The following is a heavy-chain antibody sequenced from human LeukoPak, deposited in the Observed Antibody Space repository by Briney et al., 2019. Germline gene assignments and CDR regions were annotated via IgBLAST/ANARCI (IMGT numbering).Heavy chain of an antibody. Sequence: GGSLRLSCTASGFTFGDYAMAWFRQAPGKGLDWVGFIRSKTYGGTAEYAASVKDRFTISRDDSRGIAYLQMNSLKAEDTAIYYCIRVVEMATIGRLEAFDIWGQGTIVTVSS. D-gene: IGHD5-24*01. CDR3: IRVVEMATIGRLEAFDI. V-gene: IGHV3-49*03. CDR1: GFTFGDYA. J-gene: IGHJ3*02. CDR2: IRSKTYGGTA.